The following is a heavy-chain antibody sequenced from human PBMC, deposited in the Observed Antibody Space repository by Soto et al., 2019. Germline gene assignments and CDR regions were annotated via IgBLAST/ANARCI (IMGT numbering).Heavy chain of an antibody. Sequence: PGGSLRLSCAASGFTFSSYGMHWVRQAPGKGLEWVAVISYDGGNKYYADSVKGRFTISRDNSKNTLYLQMNSLRAEDTAVYYCAKDLSGALAFLHWGQGTLVTVSS. CDR1: GFTFSSYG. CDR3: AKDLSGALAFLH. V-gene: IGHV3-30*18. CDR2: ISYDGGNK. J-gene: IGHJ4*02. D-gene: IGHD1-26*01.